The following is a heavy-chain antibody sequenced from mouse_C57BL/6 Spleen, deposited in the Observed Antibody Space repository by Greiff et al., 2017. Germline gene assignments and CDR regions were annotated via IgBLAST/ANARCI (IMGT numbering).Heavy chain of an antibody. Sequence: QVQLKQPGAELVKPGASVKMSCKASGYTFTSYWITWVKQRPGQGLEWIGDIYPGSGSTNYNEKFKSKATLTVDTSSSTAYMQLSSLTSEDSAVYYCARTGGYDYGGDWYFDVWGTGTTVTVSS. J-gene: IGHJ1*03. D-gene: IGHD2-4*01. V-gene: IGHV1-55*01. CDR1: GYTFTSYW. CDR2: IYPGSGST. CDR3: ARTGGYDYGGDWYFDV.